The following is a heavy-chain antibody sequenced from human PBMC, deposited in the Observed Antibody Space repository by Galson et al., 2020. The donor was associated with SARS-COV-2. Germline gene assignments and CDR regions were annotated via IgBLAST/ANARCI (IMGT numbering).Heavy chain of an antibody. CDR2: INSSGST. CDR1: GGSFSGYY. J-gene: IGHJ4*02. D-gene: IGHD2-21*02. Sequence: SQTLSLTCAVYGGSFSGYYWSWIRQPQGKGLEWIGEINSSGSTNYNPSLKSRVTISVDTSTNHFSRKLSSVTAAETAVYYWAREENCFLVVTATRSCYFDYWGRGTLATVSS. V-gene: IGHV4-34*01. CDR3: AREENCFLVVTATRSCYFDY.